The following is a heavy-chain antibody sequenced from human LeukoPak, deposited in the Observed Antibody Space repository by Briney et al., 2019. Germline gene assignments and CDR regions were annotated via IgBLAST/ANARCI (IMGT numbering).Heavy chain of an antibody. CDR2: ISSSSSTI. J-gene: IGHJ4*02. D-gene: IGHD3-10*01. CDR3: ARGSVHVSYGSGSLGIDY. CDR1: GFTFSSYS. V-gene: IGHV3-48*01. Sequence: GGSLRLSCAASGFTFSSYSMSWVRQAPGKGLEWVSYISSSSSTIYYADSVKGRFTISRDNAKNSLYLQMNSLRAEDTAVYYCARGSVHVSYGSGSLGIDYWGQGTLVTVSS.